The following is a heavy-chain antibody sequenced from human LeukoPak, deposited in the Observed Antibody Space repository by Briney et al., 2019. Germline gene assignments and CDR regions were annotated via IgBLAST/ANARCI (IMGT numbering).Heavy chain of an antibody. CDR2: INTNTGNP. V-gene: IGHV7-4-1*02. CDR1: GYTFTSYA. J-gene: IGHJ6*03. CDR3: ARENGQWLVRGGYYYYYMDV. D-gene: IGHD6-19*01. Sequence: GASVKVSCKASGYTFTSYAMNWVRQAPGQGLEWMGWINTNTGNPTYAQGFTGRFVFSLDTSVSTAYLQISSLKAEDTAVYYCARENGQWLVRGGYYYYYMDVWGKGTTVTVSS.